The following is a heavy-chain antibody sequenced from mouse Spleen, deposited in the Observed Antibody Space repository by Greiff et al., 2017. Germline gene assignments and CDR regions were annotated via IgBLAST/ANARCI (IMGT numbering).Heavy chain of an antibody. CDR3: ARHGDYGSREGYFDY. J-gene: IGHJ2*01. D-gene: IGHD1-1*01. Sequence: QVQLKESGAELVKPGASVKLSCKASGYTFTEYTIHWVKQRPGQGLEWIGWFYPGSGSIKYNEKFKDKATLTADKSSSTVYMELSRLTSEDSAVYFCARHGDYGSREGYFDYWGQGTTLTVSS. CDR2: FYPGSGSI. V-gene: IGHV1-62-2*01. CDR1: GYTFTEYT.